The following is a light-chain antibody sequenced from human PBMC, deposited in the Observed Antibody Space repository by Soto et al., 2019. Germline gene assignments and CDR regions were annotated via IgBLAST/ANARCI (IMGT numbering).Light chain of an antibody. J-gene: IGLJ1*01. CDR2: GNS. CDR3: QSYDSSLSEV. V-gene: IGLV1-40*01. CDR1: SYNIGAGYD. Sequence: QSVLTQPPSVSGAPGQRVTISCTGSSYNIGAGYDVHWYQQLPGTAPKLLIYGNSNRPSGVPDRFSGSKSGTSASLAITGLQAEDEAYYYCQSYDSSLSEVFGTGTKVTVL.